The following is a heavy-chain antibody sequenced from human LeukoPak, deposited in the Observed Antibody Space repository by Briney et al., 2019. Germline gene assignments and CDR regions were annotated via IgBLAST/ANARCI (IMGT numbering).Heavy chain of an antibody. CDR2: ISGSGGST. Sequence: PGGSLRLSCAASGFTFSSYAMSWVRQAPGKGLEWVSAISGSGGSTYYADSVKGRFTISRDNSKNTLYLQMNSLRAEDTAVYYCARDRGSSGWEGERWFDPWGQGTLVTVSS. CDR1: GFTFSSYA. V-gene: IGHV3-23*01. CDR3: ARDRGSSGWEGERWFDP. D-gene: IGHD6-19*01. J-gene: IGHJ5*02.